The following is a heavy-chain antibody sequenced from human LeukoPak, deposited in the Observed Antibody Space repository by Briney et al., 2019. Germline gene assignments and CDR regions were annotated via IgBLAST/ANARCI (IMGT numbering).Heavy chain of an antibody. D-gene: IGHD6-13*01. CDR3: VTSTGQQFIPYDY. V-gene: IGHV3-66*02. CDR1: GFNVSTNY. CDR2: IYGANAA. J-gene: IGHJ4*02. Sequence: VRCLRLSCAASGFNVSTNYMTWSRQAPGKGLEWVSLIYGANAAYYAKSVRGRFMISRDNLKNTLFLQMNSLRVDDTAVYYCVTSTGQQFIPYDYWGQGTHVTVSS.